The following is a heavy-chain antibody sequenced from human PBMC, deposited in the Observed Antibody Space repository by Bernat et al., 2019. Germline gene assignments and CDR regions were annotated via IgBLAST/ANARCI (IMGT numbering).Heavy chain of an antibody. J-gene: IGHJ4*02. D-gene: IGHD2-2*01. CDR1: GFSFSDSY. V-gene: IGHV3-11*05. CDR3: VQTARMPDF. CDR2: IGGGGGDR. Sequence: QVQMVESGGGLVKPGGSLRLSCAASGFSFSDSYMSWFRQAPGKGLECVSYIGGGGGDRQYADSVKGRFTISRDNAKNSLYLQMDSLRVEDTAVYYCVQTARMPDFWGQGTLVTVSS.